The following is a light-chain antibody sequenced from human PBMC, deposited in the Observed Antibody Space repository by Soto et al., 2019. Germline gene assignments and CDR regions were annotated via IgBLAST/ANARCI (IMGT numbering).Light chain of an antibody. Sequence: DIQMTQSPSTLSASVGDRVTITCRASQSISGWLAWNQQKPGKAPKVLIYDASNLESGVPSRFSGSGSGTEFTLTISSLQPDDFATYYCQQYNSYPWTVGQGTKVEIK. CDR3: QQYNSYPWT. CDR2: DAS. J-gene: IGKJ1*01. V-gene: IGKV1-5*01. CDR1: QSISGW.